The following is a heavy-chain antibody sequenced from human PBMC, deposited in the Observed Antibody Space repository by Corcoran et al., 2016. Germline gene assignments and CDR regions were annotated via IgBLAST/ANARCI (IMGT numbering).Heavy chain of an antibody. CDR1: GFAFDTYW. D-gene: IGHD4-17*01. Sequence: EVQLVESGGGLVQPGGSLRLSCAASGFAFDTYWMNGVRQAPGEGLEWVANIKGGENEKYYVDSVKGRFNISRDDSKKTLYLQMNSLKTEDTAVYYGTTGWTTVTIGYWGQGTLVTVSS. V-gene: IGHV3-7*03. J-gene: IGHJ4*02. CDR3: TTGWTTVTIGY. CDR2: IKGGENEK.